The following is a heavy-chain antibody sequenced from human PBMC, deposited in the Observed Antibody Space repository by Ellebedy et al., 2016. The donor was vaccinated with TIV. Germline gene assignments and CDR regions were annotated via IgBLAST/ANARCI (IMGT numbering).Heavy chain of an antibody. CDR3: ARDHWGGYGTGPASQHDS. J-gene: IGHJ4*02. D-gene: IGHD2-21*01. V-gene: IGHV3-7*05. Sequence: GESLKISCVASGFTFSNYWMSWVRQAPGKGLEWVAHIKKDASENYYADSVKGRFTISRDNSKSTLYLQMNSLSAEDTAAYYCARDHWGGYGTGPASQHDSWGQGTLVTVSS. CDR2: IKKDASEN. CDR1: GFTFSNYW.